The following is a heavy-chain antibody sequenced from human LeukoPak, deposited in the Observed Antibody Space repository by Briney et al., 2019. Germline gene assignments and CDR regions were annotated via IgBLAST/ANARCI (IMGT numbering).Heavy chain of an antibody. CDR2: ISDDGGYK. V-gene: IGHV3-30*18. D-gene: IGHD1-26*01. Sequence: PGRSLTLSCAASGFTFSRYGMNWVRQAPGRGLQWVAAISDDGGYKSYADSVKGRFTISRDNSKNTLYLEMNSLRSEDTAVYYCAKGLHIVGTTYYGIDVWGQGTTVTVSS. J-gene: IGHJ6*02. CDR1: GFTFSRYG. CDR3: AKGLHIVGTTYYGIDV.